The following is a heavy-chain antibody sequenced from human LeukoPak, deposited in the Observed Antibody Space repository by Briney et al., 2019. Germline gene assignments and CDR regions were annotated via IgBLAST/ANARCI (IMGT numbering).Heavy chain of an antibody. D-gene: IGHD2-2*01. V-gene: IGHV4-31*03. J-gene: IGHJ5*02. CDR1: GGSISSGGYY. Sequence: SQTLSLTCTVSGGSISSGGYYWSWIRQHPGKGLEWIGYIYYSGSTYYNPSLKSRVTISVDTSKNQFSLKLSSVTAADTAVYYCARANGDLYQLLVRWFDPWGQGTLVTVSS. CDR3: ARANGDLYQLLVRWFDP. CDR2: IYYSGST.